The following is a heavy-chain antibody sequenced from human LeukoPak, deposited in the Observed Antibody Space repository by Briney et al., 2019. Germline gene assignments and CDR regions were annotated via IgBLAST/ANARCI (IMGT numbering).Heavy chain of an antibody. CDR3: AKTTTGYSSGRYPGWPVDY. Sequence: GGSLRLSCAASGFIFDDYGMTWVRQAPGKGLEWVSGLNWHGGSTAYADSVKGRFTISRDNGKNSLHLQMDSLRAEDTAVYYCAKTTTGYSSGRYPGWPVDYWGQGTLVTVSS. V-gene: IGHV3-20*04. D-gene: IGHD6-19*01. CDR2: LNWHGGST. CDR1: GFIFDDYG. J-gene: IGHJ4*02.